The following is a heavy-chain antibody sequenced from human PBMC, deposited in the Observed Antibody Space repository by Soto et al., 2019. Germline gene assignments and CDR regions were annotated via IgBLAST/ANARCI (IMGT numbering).Heavy chain of an antibody. Sequence: QVQLVQSGADVKKPGSSVKVSCKASGDTFNFYTINWVRQAPGLGLEWMGRFNPILTMSNYAQKFEGRVTITADKSTSKAYMELSRLRSEDTAMYYCATSYGSGYRAFDFWGQGALVTVSS. V-gene: IGHV1-69*02. J-gene: IGHJ4*02. D-gene: IGHD3-10*01. CDR2: FNPILTMS. CDR1: GDTFNFYT. CDR3: ATSYGSGYRAFDF.